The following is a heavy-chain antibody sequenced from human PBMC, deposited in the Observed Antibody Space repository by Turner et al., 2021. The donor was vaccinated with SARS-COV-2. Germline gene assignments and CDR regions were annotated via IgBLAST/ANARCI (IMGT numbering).Heavy chain of an antibody. Sequence: EVQLVEPGGGLVRPGGSLRLSCAASVFTFSSHSMNWVRQAPGKGLEWVSSISSRISYIYYADSVKGRFTNSRDNAKNSLYLQMNSLRAEDTAVYYCAREYYDFWSGYLGYGMDVWGQGTTVTVSS. CDR2: ISSRISYI. D-gene: IGHD3-3*01. CDR1: VFTFSSHS. J-gene: IGHJ6*02. V-gene: IGHV3-21*01. CDR3: AREYYDFWSGYLGYGMDV.